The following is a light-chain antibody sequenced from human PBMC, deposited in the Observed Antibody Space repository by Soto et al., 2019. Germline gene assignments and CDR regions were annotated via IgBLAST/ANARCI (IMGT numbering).Light chain of an antibody. CDR1: SGHSSYA. CDR2: VNSDGSH. V-gene: IGLV4-69*01. Sequence: QSVLTQSPSASASLGASVKLTCTLSSGHSSYAIAWHQQQPEKGPRYLMRVNSDGSHNKGDEIPDRFSGSSSGAERYLTISSLQSEDEADYYCQTWGTGIRVFGGGTKLTVL. CDR3: QTWGTGIRV. J-gene: IGLJ3*02.